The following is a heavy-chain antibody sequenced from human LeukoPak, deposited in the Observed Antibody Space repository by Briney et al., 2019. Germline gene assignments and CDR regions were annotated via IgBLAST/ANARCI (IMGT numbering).Heavy chain of an antibody. CDR2: IDPGDSYT. V-gene: IGHV5-10-1*01. CDR1: GYSFTNYW. J-gene: IGHJ4*02. Sequence: GESLKIPCKGSGYSFTNYWISWVRQMPGKGQEWMGRIDPGDSYTTYSPSFQGHVTISADKSTSTAYLQWSSLRASDTAMYYCAKSSCSSTSCSRIDYWGQGTLVTVSS. D-gene: IGHD2-2*01. CDR3: AKSSCSSTSCSRIDY.